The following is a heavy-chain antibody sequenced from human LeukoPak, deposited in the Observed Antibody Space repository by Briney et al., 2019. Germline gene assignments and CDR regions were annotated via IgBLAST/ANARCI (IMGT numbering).Heavy chain of an antibody. CDR2: ISPYNGNT. D-gene: IGHD2-15*01. CDR3: ATDSNCGGGSCDAFDI. V-gene: IGHV1-18*01. J-gene: IGHJ3*02. CDR1: GYTFTNYG. Sequence: ASVKVSCKASGYTFTNYGITWVRQAPGQGLEWMGWISPYNGNTHYAQKFQGRVTMTTDTFTSTAYMELSSLKSEDTAVYYCATDSNCGGGSCDAFDIWGQGTMVTVSS.